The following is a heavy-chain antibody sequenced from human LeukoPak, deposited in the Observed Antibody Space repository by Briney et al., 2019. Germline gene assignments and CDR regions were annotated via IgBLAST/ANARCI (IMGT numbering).Heavy chain of an antibody. CDR3: AKDPQDY. CDR1: GFAFSNYA. V-gene: IGHV3-23*01. J-gene: IGHJ4*02. CDR2: LSDSGGNT. Sequence: GGSLKLSCVASGFAFSNYAMSWVRQAPGKGLECVSSLSDSGGNTYYADSVKGRFTISRDNSKNTLYLQMNSLRVEDTAVYYCAKDPQDYWGQGTLVIVSS.